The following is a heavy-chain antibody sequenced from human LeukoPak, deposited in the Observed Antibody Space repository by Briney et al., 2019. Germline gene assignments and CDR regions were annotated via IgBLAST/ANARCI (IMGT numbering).Heavy chain of an antibody. Sequence: PGGSLRLSCAASGFTFDIYWMSWVRQAPGKGLEWVANTRKDGSEKNYVDSVKGRFTISRDNTKNSLYLQMNSLRAEDTAVYYCARGENTYIDYWGQGTLVTVSS. CDR1: GFTFDIYW. D-gene: IGHD3-16*01. CDR2: TRKDGSEK. V-gene: IGHV3-7*01. CDR3: ARGENTYIDY. J-gene: IGHJ4*02.